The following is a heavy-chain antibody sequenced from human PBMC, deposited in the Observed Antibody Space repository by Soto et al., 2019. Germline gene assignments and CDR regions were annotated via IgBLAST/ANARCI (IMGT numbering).Heavy chain of an antibody. CDR2: IYYSGST. CDR3: AGLDIVATRRVLP. J-gene: IGHJ5*02. V-gene: IGHV4-30-4*01. D-gene: IGHD5-12*01. Sequence: SETLSLTCTVSGGSISSGDYYWSWIRQPPGKGLEWIGYIYYSGSTYYNPSLKSRVTISVDTSKNQFSLKLSSVTAADTAVYYCAGLDIVATRRVLPWGQGTLVTVSS. CDR1: GGSISSGDYY.